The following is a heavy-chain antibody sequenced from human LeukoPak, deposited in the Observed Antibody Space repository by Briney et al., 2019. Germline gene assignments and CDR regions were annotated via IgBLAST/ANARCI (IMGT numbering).Heavy chain of an antibody. D-gene: IGHD5-12*01. CDR2: IKSKTDGGTT. V-gene: IGHV3-15*01. CDR1: GFTFSNAW. Sequence: GGSLRLSCAASGFTFSNAWMSWVRQAPGKGLGWGGRIKSKTDGGTTDYAAPVKGRFTISRDDSKNTLYLQMNSLKTEDTAVYYCTTGVSGYSGYDKAELFDYWGQGTLVTVSS. CDR3: TTGVSGYSGYDKAELFDY. J-gene: IGHJ4*02.